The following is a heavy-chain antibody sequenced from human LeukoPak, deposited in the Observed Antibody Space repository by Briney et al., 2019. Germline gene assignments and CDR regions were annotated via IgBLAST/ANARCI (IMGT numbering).Heavy chain of an antibody. V-gene: IGHV5-51*01. D-gene: IGHD6-13*01. J-gene: IGHJ3*02. CDR1: GYSSTNYW. Sequence: GESLKISCKVSGYSSTNYWIGWVRQMPGKGLEWVGIIYPGDSNTRDNPSFQGQVTISVDKSISTACLQWSSLKASDTAMYYCARHIYSSNWDAFDIWGQGTMVTVSS. CDR2: IYPGDSNT. CDR3: ARHIYSSNWDAFDI.